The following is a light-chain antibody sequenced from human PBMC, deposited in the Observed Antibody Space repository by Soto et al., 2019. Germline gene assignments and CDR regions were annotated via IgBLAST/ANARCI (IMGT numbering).Light chain of an antibody. CDR3: ETWDSKRGV. Sequence: QLVLTQSSSASASRGSSVKLTCTLSSGHSSYIIAWHQQQPGKAPRYLMKLEGSGSYNKGSGVPDRFSGSSSGADRYLTISNLQFEDEADYYCETWDSKRGVFGGGTKLTVL. J-gene: IGLJ3*02. V-gene: IGLV4-60*02. CDR2: LEGSGSY. CDR1: SGHSSYI.